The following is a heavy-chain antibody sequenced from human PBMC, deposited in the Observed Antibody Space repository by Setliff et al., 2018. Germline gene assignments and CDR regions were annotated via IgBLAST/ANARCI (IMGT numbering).Heavy chain of an antibody. Sequence: SETLSLTCTVSGGSIGSHYWIWIRQPPGKGLEWIGEINHSGSTNYNPSLKSRVTISVDTSKNQFSLKLSSVTAADTALYYCTVYNTGSSKDHYWGQGTPVTVSS. CDR2: INHSGST. J-gene: IGHJ4*02. V-gene: IGHV4-34*01. D-gene: IGHD2-8*02. CDR1: GGSIGSHY. CDR3: TVYNTGSSKDHY.